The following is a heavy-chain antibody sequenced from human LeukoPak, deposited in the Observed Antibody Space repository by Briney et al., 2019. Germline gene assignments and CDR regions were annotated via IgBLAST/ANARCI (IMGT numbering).Heavy chain of an antibody. V-gene: IGHV3-74*01. CDR3: ARGGYGSSGNYIATFDY. D-gene: IGHD3-22*01. CDR1: GFTFKTYW. Sequence: GGSLRLSCAASGFTFKTYWMFWVRHAPGKGLVWVSRINTDGSNTVNSDSVKGRFTISRDNAKNTLYLQMNSLRADDTAAYYCARGGYGSSGNYIATFDYWGQGTLVTVSS. CDR2: INTDGSNT. J-gene: IGHJ4*02.